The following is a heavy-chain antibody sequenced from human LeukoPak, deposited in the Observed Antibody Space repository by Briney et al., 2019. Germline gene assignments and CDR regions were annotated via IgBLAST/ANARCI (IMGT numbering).Heavy chain of an antibody. V-gene: IGHV4-31*03. D-gene: IGHD4-17*01. J-gene: IGHJ4*02. CDR1: GGSISSGGYY. CDR2: IYYSGST. CDR3: ARGIYGDYVDY. Sequence: PSETLSLTCTVSGGSISSGGYYWSWIRQHPGKGLEWIGYIYYSGSTYYNPSLKSRVTISVDTSKNQFSLKLSSVTAVDTAVYYCARGIYGDYVDYWGQGTLVTVSS.